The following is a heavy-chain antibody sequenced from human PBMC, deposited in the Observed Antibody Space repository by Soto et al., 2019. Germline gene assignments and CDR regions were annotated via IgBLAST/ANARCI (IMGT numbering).Heavy chain of an antibody. D-gene: IGHD6-6*01. J-gene: IGHJ4*02. CDR1: GGSFSGYY. V-gene: IGHV4-34*01. CDR3: ARDVGIAARPDQSGDY. Sequence: QVQLQQWGAGLLKPSETLSLTCAVYGGSFSGYYWSWIRQPPGKGLEWIGEINHSGSTNYNPSLKSRVTISVDTTKNQFSLKLSSVTAADTAVYYCARDVGIAARPDQSGDYWGQGTLVTVSS. CDR2: INHSGST.